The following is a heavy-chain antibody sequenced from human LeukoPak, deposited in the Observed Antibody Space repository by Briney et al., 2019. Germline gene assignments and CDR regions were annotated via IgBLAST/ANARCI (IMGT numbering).Heavy chain of an antibody. D-gene: IGHD6-13*01. V-gene: IGHV1-18*01. CDR1: GYTFTSFG. Sequence: GASVKVSCKASGYTFTSFGISWLRQAPGQGLEWMGWIGGNSGYTNSAQKLQGRVTMTRNTSISTAYMELSSLGSEDTAVYYCARMDQQLPYYYYGMDVWGQGTTVTVSS. J-gene: IGHJ6*02. CDR3: ARMDQQLPYYYYGMDV. CDR2: IGGNSGYT.